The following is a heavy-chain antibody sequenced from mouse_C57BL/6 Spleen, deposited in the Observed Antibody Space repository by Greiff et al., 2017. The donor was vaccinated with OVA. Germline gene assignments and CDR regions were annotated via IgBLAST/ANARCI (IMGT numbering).Heavy chain of an antibody. CDR1: GYAFSSSW. V-gene: IGHV1-82*01. CDR3: AYVLLAY. Sequence: QVQLQQSGPELVKPGASVKISCKASGYAFSSSWMNWVKQRPGKGLEWIGRIYPGDGDTNYNGKFKGKATLTADKSSSTADMQLSSLTSEDSAVYFCAYVLLAYRGQGTLVTVSA. J-gene: IGHJ3*01. CDR2: IYPGDGDT.